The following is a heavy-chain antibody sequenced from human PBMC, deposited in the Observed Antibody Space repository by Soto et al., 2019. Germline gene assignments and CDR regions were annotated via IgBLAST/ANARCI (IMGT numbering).Heavy chain of an antibody. V-gene: IGHV4-39*01. CDR2: IYYSGRT. CDR1: VDFLSSSTFY. Sequence: SRTLALTCTVSVDFLSSSTFYWGWIRQPPGKGLEWIGSIYYSGRTYHNPSLKNRVTISVDTSKNQFSLRLSSVAAADTAVYYCARHPDSQYYYDTRVYSNEFDYWGQVPLVTV. D-gene: IGHD3-22*01. CDR3: ARHPDSQYYYDTRVYSNEFDY. J-gene: IGHJ4*02.